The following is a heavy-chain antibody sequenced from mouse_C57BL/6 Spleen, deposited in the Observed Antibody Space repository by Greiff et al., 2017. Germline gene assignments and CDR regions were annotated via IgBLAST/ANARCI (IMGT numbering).Heavy chain of an antibody. Sequence: EVQLQQSGPGLVKPSQSLSLTCSVTGYSITSGYYWNWIRQFPGNKLEWMGYISYDGSNNYNPSLKNRISITRDTSKNQFLLKLNSVTTEDTATYYCARSIDDYDVYAMDYWGQGTSVTVSS. CDR1: GYSITSGYY. CDR3: ARSIDDYDVYAMDY. V-gene: IGHV3-6*01. CDR2: ISYDGSN. D-gene: IGHD2-4*01. J-gene: IGHJ4*01.